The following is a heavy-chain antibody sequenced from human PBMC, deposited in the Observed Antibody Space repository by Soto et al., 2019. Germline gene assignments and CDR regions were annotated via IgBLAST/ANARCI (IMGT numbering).Heavy chain of an antibody. CDR3: ARDRGSIAVDDAFDI. V-gene: IGHV1-3*01. Sequence: QVQLVQSGAEVKKPGASVKVSCKASGYTFTSYAMHWVRQAPGQRLEWMGWINAGNGNTKYSQKFQGRVTITRDTSASTAYMELSSLRFEDTAVYYCARDRGSIAVDDAFDIWGQGTMVTVSS. D-gene: IGHD6-19*01. CDR1: GYTFTSYA. J-gene: IGHJ3*02. CDR2: INAGNGNT.